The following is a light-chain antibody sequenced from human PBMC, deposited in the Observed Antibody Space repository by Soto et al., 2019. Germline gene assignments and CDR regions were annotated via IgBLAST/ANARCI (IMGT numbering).Light chain of an antibody. CDR3: QQYGSSPRT. V-gene: IGKV3-20*01. CDR2: GAS. CDR1: QSVSSSY. J-gene: IGKJ1*01. Sequence: EIVLTQSPGTLSLSPGERATLSCRASQSVSSSYLAWYQQKPGQAPRLLMYGASSRTTGTPDRFSGSGSGTDFTLTISRLEPEDFAVYYCQQYGSSPRTFGPGTKVDIK.